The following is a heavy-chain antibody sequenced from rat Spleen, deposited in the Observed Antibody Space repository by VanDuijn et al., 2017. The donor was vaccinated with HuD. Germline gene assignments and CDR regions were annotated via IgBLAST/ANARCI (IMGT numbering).Heavy chain of an antibody. D-gene: IGHD1-11*01. Sequence: EVQLVESGGGLVQPGRSLKLSCAASGFTFSDYNMAWVRQAPKKGLEWVATISYDGSSTYYRDSVKGRFTISRDNAKSSLYLQMDSLRSGDTATYYCSTRDGGYPHWGQGVMVTVSS. J-gene: IGHJ2*01. CDR2: ISYDGSST. CDR3: STRDGGYPH. CDR1: GFTFSDYN. V-gene: IGHV5-7*01.